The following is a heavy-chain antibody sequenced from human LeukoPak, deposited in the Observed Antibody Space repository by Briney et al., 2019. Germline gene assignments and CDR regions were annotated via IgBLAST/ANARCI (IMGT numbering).Heavy chain of an antibody. CDR3: ARHLWQWGRYYGMDV. D-gene: IGHD3-16*01. CDR2: ISSSSSYI. Sequence: GGSLRLSCATSGFTFSSYSMNWVRQAPGKGLEWVSSISSSSSYIYYADSVKGRFTISRDNAKNSLYLQMNSLRAEDTAVYYCARHLWQWGRYYGMDVWGQGTSVTVSS. J-gene: IGHJ6*02. CDR1: GFTFSSYS. V-gene: IGHV3-21*01.